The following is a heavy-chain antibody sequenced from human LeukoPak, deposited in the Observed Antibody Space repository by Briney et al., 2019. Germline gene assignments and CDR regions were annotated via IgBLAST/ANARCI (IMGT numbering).Heavy chain of an antibody. Sequence: QPGGSLRLSCAASGFTFDDYAMHWVRQAPGKGLEWVSGISWNSGSIGYADSVKGRFTISRDNSKNTLYLQTNSLRAEDTAVYYCARGGSSGLTDYWGQGTLVTVSS. CDR3: ARGGSSGLTDY. D-gene: IGHD3-22*01. V-gene: IGHV3-9*01. J-gene: IGHJ4*02. CDR1: GFTFDDYA. CDR2: ISWNSGSI.